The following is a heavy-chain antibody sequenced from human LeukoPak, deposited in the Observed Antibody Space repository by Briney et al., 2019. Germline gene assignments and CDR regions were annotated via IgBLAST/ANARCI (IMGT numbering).Heavy chain of an antibody. Sequence: GGSLRLSCAASGFTFSSYDMSWVRQTPGKGLEWVSALSGSGARTYYADSVKGRFTISRDNSENTLHLQMNSLGAEDTAVYYCAKGGTYGSGSYPRSEFDYWGPGTLVTVSS. J-gene: IGHJ4*02. D-gene: IGHD3-10*01. CDR1: GFTFSSYD. CDR2: LSGSGART. V-gene: IGHV3-23*01. CDR3: AKGGTYGSGSYPRSEFDY.